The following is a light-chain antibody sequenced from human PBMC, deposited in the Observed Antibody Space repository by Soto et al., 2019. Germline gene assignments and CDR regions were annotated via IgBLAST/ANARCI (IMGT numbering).Light chain of an antibody. Sequence: DIHITQSPSTLSASVGDRVTITCRASQSISSWLAWYQQKPGRAPKLLIFKASSLGSGVPSRFSGSGSGTEFTLTISSLQPDDFATYYCQQYKSYWTFGQGTKVDIK. V-gene: IGKV1-5*03. CDR3: QQYKSYWT. J-gene: IGKJ1*01. CDR1: QSISSW. CDR2: KAS.